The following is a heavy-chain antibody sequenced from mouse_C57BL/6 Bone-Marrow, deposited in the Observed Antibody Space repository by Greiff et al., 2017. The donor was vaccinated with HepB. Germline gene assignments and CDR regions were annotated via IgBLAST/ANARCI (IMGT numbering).Heavy chain of an antibody. Sequence: QVHVKQSGAELVRPGASVTLSCKASGYTFTDYEMHWVKQTPVHGLEWIGAIDPETGGTAYNQKFKGKAILTADKSSSTAYMELRSLTSEDSAVYYFTRCAMDYWGQGTSVTVSS. CDR2: IDPETGGT. J-gene: IGHJ4*01. V-gene: IGHV1-15*01. CDR1: GYTFTDYE. CDR3: TRCAMDY.